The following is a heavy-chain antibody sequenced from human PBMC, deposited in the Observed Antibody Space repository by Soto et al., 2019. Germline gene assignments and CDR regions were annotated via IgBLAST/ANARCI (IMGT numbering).Heavy chain of an antibody. V-gene: IGHV4-39*01. J-gene: IGHJ6*03. CDR2: IYYSGST. Sequence: PSETLSLTCTVSGGSISSSSYYWGWIRQPPGKGLEWIGSIYYSGSTYYNPSLKSRVTISRDNSKNTVYLQMGSLRPEDMAVYYCARRARPDFYYMDVWGKGTTVTVSS. CDR3: ARRARPDFYYMDV. CDR1: GGSISSSSYY. D-gene: IGHD6-6*01.